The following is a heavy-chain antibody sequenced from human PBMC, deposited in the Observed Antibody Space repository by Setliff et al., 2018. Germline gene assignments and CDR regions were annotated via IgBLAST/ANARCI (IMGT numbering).Heavy chain of an antibody. D-gene: IGHD3-22*01. CDR1: GGSVSTFY. CDR2: IFTSGST. J-gene: IGHJ1*01. Sequence: SETLSLTCRVSGGSVSTFYWTWIRQPPGKGLEWIGYIFTSGSTQYNPSLKSRATISRDTSSNPFSLKLFSVTAADTAVYYCARQDRFYDRSVFVEYFQHWGQGALVTVSS. V-gene: IGHV4-4*09. CDR3: ARQDRFYDRSVFVEYFQH.